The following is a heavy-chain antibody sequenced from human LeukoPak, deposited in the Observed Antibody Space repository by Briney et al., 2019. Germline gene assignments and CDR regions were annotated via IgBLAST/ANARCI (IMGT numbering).Heavy chain of an antibody. D-gene: IGHD3-22*01. V-gene: IGHV1-2*02. CDR3: ARDRNYYESGGYSLTWFDY. Sequence: ASVKVSCKASGYTFTGYHMHWVRQAPGQGLEWVGWINPNSGATTYAQKFQGRVTMTRDTSISTAYMELSGLRSDDTAVYYCARDRNYYESGGYSLTWFDYWGQGTLVTVSS. J-gene: IGHJ4*02. CDR1: GYTFTGYH. CDR2: INPNSGAT.